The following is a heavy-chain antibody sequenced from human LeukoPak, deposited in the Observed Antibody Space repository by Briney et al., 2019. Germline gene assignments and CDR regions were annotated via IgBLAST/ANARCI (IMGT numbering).Heavy chain of an antibody. J-gene: IGHJ4*02. V-gene: IGHV1-69*04. CDR3: ARDRIGWYDLDRMNYFDY. CDR1: GGTFSSYA. D-gene: IGHD6-19*01. CDR2: IIPILGIA. Sequence: GASVKVSCKASGGTFSSYAISWVRQAPGQGLEWMGRIIPILGIANYAQKFQGRVTITADKSTSTAYMELSSLRSEDTAVYYCARDRIGWYDLDRMNYFDYWGQGTLVTVSS.